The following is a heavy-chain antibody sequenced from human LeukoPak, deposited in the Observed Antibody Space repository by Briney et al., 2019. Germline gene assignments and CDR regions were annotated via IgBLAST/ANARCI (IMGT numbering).Heavy chain of an antibody. CDR1: LDSTTSNF. CDR3: AREILGVFNPGAY. J-gene: IGHJ4*02. V-gene: IGHV4-4*02. D-gene: IGHD3-10*01. Sequence: KTSETLSLTCTVSLDSTTSNFWSWVRQPPGKGLEWIGEIHRSGSPNYNPSLQSRVTISIDRSRNQIVLEVSSVTAADTAFYYCAREILGVFNPGAYWGQGTLVTVSS. CDR2: IHRSGSP.